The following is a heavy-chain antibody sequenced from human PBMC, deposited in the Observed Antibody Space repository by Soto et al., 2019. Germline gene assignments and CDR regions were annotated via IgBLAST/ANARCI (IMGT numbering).Heavy chain of an antibody. CDR2: ISAYNGNT. CDR1: GGTFTSYG. CDR3: AREVAGTNYYYGMDV. J-gene: IGHJ6*02. D-gene: IGHD6-19*01. V-gene: IGHV1-18*01. Sequence: ASVKVSCKASGGTFTSYGISWVRQAPGQGLEWMGWISAYNGNTNYAQKLQGRVTMTTDTSTSTAYMELRSLRSDDTAVYYCAREVAGTNYYYGMDVWGQGTTVTVSS.